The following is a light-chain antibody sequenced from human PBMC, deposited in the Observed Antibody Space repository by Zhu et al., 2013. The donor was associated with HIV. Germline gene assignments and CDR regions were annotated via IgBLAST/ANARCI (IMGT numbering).Light chain of an antibody. CDR3: QQYGSTPPIT. CDR2: WAS. CDR1: QSVLYSSNNLNY. V-gene: IGKV4-1*01. Sequence: DIVMTQSPDSLAVSLGERATINCKSSQSVLYSSNNLNYLAWYQLKPGQPPKLLIYWASTRESGVPDRFSGSGSGTDFTLTISRVEPEDFAVYYCQQYGSTPPITFGQGDTTG. J-gene: IGKJ5*01.